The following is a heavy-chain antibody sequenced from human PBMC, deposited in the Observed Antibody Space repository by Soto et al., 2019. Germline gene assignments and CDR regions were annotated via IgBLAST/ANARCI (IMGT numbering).Heavy chain of an antibody. V-gene: IGHV4-39*01. CDR3: ARVGYCSSTSCYMGVWYYGMDV. CDR2: IYYSGST. J-gene: IGHJ6*02. Sequence: SETLSLTCTVSGGSISSSSYYWGWIRQPPGKGLEWIGSIYYSGSTYYNPSLKSRVTISADTSKNQFSLKLSSVTAADTAVYYCARVGYCSSTSCYMGVWYYGMDVWGQGTTVTVSS. D-gene: IGHD2-2*01. CDR1: GGSISSSSYY.